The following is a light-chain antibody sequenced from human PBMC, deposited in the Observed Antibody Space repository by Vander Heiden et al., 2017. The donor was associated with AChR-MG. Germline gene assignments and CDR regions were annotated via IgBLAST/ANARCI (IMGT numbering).Light chain of an antibody. CDR1: SSAAGGYNH. CDR2: HST. Sequence: SALTQPASLSGSPGPSLTISCSRTSSAAGGYNHGPCSHPHPGTAPQPLRYHSTTRPSGVSNRFSGSKSGNPASLAISGLQPEDEADYYCSSYTGSSTRYVFGSGTKVTVL. CDR3: SSYTGSSTRYV. V-gene: IGLV2-14*01. J-gene: IGLJ1*01.